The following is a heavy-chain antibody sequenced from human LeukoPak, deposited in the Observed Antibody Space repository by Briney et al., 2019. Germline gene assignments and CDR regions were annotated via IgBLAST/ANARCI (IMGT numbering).Heavy chain of an antibody. Sequence: GRSLRLSCAASGFTFSSYGMHWVRQAPGKGLEWVAVISYDGSNKYYADSVKGRFTISRDNSKNTLYLQMNSLRAEDTAVYYCAKDRAGVGFDYWGQGTLVTVSS. V-gene: IGHV3-30*18. CDR1: GFTFSSYG. J-gene: IGHJ4*02. CDR2: ISYDGSNK. D-gene: IGHD3-10*01. CDR3: AKDRAGVGFDY.